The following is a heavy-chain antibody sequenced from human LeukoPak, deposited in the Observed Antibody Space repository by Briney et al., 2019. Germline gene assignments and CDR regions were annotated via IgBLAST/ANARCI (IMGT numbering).Heavy chain of an antibody. V-gene: IGHV3-30*04. D-gene: IGHD3-10*01. CDR1: GFTFSSYA. Sequence: GRSLRLSCAASGFTFSSYAMHWVRQAPGKGLEWVAVISYDGSNKYYADSVKGRFTISRDNSKNTLYLQMNSLRAEDTAVYYCARDRAWYYYGSGSFYDAFDIWGQGTMVTVSS. J-gene: IGHJ3*02. CDR3: ARDRAWYYYGSGSFYDAFDI. CDR2: ISYDGSNK.